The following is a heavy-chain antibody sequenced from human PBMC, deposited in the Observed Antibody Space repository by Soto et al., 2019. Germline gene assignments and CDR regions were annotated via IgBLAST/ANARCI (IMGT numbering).Heavy chain of an antibody. Sequence: PSETLSLTCTVSGGSVSDGIYYWSWIRQPPGKGLEWIGYIHYTGNTNYNPSLNPSLKSRLTISVETSKNQFFLKLTSVTAADTAVYFCAREGWLHTNRGFDYWGQGIPVT. CDR1: GGSVSDGIYY. CDR2: IHYTGNT. CDR3: AREGWLHTNRGFDY. D-gene: IGHD5-18*01. V-gene: IGHV4-61*01. J-gene: IGHJ4*02.